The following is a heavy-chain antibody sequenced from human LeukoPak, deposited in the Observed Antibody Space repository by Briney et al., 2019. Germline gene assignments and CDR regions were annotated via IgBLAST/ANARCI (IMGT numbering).Heavy chain of an antibody. Sequence: SETLSLTCTVSGGSISSSSYYWGWLRQPPGKGLEWIGSIYYSGSTYYNPSLKSRVTISVDTSKHQFSLKLSSVTAADTAVYYCARRGDCSGGSCFLFDYWGQGTLVTVSS. CDR3: ARRGDCSGGSCFLFDY. CDR2: IYYSGST. J-gene: IGHJ4*02. CDR1: GGSISSSSYY. D-gene: IGHD2-15*01. V-gene: IGHV4-39*07.